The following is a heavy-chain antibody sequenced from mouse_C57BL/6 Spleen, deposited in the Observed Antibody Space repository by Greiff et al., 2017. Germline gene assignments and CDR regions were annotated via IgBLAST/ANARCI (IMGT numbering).Heavy chain of an antibody. D-gene: IGHD2-3*01. J-gene: IGHJ4*01. V-gene: IGHV1-64*01. CDR3: ARWYDGYPDAMDY. Sequence: QVQLQQPGAELVKPGASVKLSCKASGYTFTSYWMHWVQQRPGQGLEWIGMIHPNRGSTNYNEKFKSKATLTVDKSYSAAYMQISSLTSEDSAGYDCARWYDGYPDAMDYWGKGTSVTVSA. CDR1: GYTFTSYW. CDR2: IHPNRGST.